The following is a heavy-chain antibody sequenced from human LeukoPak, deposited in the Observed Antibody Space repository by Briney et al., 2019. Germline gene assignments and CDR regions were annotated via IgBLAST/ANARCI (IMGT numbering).Heavy chain of an antibody. J-gene: IGHJ4*02. V-gene: IGHV4-59*01. D-gene: IGHD1-14*01. CDR1: GGSISSYY. Sequence: SETLSLTCTVSGGSISSYYWSWIRQPPGKGLEWIGYIHYSGSTNYNPSLKSRVTISVDTSKNEFSLKLRPVTAADTAVYYCARSDRDRGSYFDYWGQGTLVTVSS. CDR3: ARSDRDRGSYFDY. CDR2: IHYSGST.